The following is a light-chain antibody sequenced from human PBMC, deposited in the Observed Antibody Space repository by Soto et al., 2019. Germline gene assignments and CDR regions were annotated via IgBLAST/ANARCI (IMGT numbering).Light chain of an antibody. V-gene: IGLV2-14*03. CDR2: DVA. Sequence: QSALTQPASVSGSPGQSITLSCTGTSSDIGGYNFVSWYQQHPGNAPNLIIYDVASRPSGVSDRFSGSKSGNAASLTISGLQAEDEALYYCNSYTTSGAIVFGGGTQLPVL. CDR3: NSYTTSGAIV. J-gene: IGLJ3*02. CDR1: SSDIGGYNF.